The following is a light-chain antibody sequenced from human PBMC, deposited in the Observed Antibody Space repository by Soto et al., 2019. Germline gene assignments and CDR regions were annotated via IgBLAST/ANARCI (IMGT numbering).Light chain of an antibody. CDR3: CLYAGRYVV. V-gene: IGLV2-11*01. Sequence: QSVLTQPRSVSGSPGQSVTISCTGTSSDVGGYNYVSWYQEHPGKAPKLMIYDVRKRPSGVPDRFSGSKSGNTASLTISGLQADDEADYYCCLYAGRYVVFGGGTKLTVL. J-gene: IGLJ2*01. CDR1: SSDVGGYNY. CDR2: DVR.